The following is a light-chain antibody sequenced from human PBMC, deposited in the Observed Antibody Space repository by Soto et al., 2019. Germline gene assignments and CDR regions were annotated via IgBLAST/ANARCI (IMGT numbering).Light chain of an antibody. V-gene: IGKV1-9*01. Sequence: DIRLTQSPSFLSASVGDRVTITCRASQGISTYFAWYQQKPGKAPKLLVYWTSTLQSWVPSRFSGSGSGTEFTLTSSSLQPEDFATYYCQQLNSYPWTLGQGTKVEIK. CDR3: QQLNSYPWT. CDR2: WTS. CDR1: QGISTY. J-gene: IGKJ1*01.